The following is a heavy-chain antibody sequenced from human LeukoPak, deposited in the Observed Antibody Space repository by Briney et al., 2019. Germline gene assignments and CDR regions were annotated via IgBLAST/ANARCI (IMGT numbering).Heavy chain of an antibody. Sequence: GGSLRLSCGASGFTFSSYGMSWVRQAPGKGLEWVSAISGSGGSTYYADSVKGRFTISRDNSKNTLYLQMNSLRAEDTAVYYCAKEAGPPDSSGWYPDAFDIWGQGTMVTVSS. V-gene: IGHV3-23*01. CDR1: GFTFSSYG. CDR3: AKEAGPPDSSGWYPDAFDI. D-gene: IGHD6-19*01. CDR2: ISGSGGST. J-gene: IGHJ3*02.